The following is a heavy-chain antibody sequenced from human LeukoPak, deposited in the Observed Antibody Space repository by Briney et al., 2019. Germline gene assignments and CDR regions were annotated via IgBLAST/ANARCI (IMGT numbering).Heavy chain of an antibody. CDR2: INPNSGGT. Sequence: ASVKVSCKASGYTFTGYYMHWVRQAPGQGLEWMGWINPNSGGTNYAQKFQGWVTMTRDTSISTAYMELSSLRSEDTAVYYCARSSAPPEYNDAFDIWGQGTMVTVSS. D-gene: IGHD1-1*01. V-gene: IGHV1-2*04. J-gene: IGHJ3*02. CDR3: ARSSAPPEYNDAFDI. CDR1: GYTFTGYY.